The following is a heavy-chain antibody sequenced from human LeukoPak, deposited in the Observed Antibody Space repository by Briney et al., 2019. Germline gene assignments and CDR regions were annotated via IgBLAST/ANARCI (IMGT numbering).Heavy chain of an antibody. J-gene: IGHJ4*02. CDR2: ISYDGNNK. V-gene: IGHV3-30-3*01. CDR3: ARDFDY. Sequence: PGGSLRLSCAASGFTFSSYAIHWVRQAPGKGLEWVAVISYDGNNKYYADSVKGRFTISRDNSKNTLYLQMNSLRAEDTAVYYCARDFDYWGQGTLVTVSS. CDR1: GFTFSSYA.